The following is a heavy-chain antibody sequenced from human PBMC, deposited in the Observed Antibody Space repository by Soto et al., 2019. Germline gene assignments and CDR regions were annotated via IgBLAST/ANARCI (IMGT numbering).Heavy chain of an antibody. CDR1: GFAFSSSA. CDR2: ITVAGGGI. V-gene: IGHV3-23*01. CDR3: AKWPPSPKMGVTSH. Sequence: EVQLLESGGGLAQPGGSLRLSCAASGFAFSSSAMAWIRQTPGKGLQCVSAITVAGGGIYYADSVKGRFTISRDNSEKTLYLQMNSLSAEDTAQYFCAKWPPSPKMGVTSHWGQGTLVTVSS. J-gene: IGHJ4*02. D-gene: IGHD1-26*01.